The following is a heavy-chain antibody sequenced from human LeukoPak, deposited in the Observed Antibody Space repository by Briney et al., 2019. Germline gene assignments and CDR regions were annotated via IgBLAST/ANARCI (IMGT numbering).Heavy chain of an antibody. Sequence: GESLKISCKGSGYSFTTYWIGWVRQMPGKGLEWMGTIYPDDSDTRYSPSFQGQVTISADKSISTAYLQWSSLKASDTAMYYCARHADIVVVPAAADYWGQGTLVTVSS. CDR2: IYPDDSDT. CDR1: GYSFTTYW. CDR3: ARHADIVVVPAAADY. D-gene: IGHD2-2*01. J-gene: IGHJ4*02. V-gene: IGHV5-51*01.